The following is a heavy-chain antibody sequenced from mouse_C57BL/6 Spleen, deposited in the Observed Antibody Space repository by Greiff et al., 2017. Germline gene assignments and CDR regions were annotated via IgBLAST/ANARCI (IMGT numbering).Heavy chain of an antibody. V-gene: IGHV10-1*01. CDR1: GFSFNTYA. D-gene: IGHD2-3*01. CDR2: IRSKSNNYAT. Sequence: EVQRVESGGGLVQPKGSLKLSCAASGFSFNTYAMNWVRQAPGKGLEWVARIRSKSNNYATYYADSVKDRFTISRDDSESMLYLQMNNLKTEDTAMYYCVIYDGYYETMDYWGQGTSVTVSS. CDR3: VIYDGYYETMDY. J-gene: IGHJ4*01.